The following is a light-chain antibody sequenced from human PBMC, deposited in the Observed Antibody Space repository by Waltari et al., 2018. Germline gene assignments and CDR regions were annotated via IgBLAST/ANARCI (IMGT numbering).Light chain of an antibody. J-gene: IGLJ3*02. V-gene: IGLV2-14*01. CDR2: EVM. CDR3: SSYTSSSTLGV. CDR1: SSDVGGYNF. Sequence: QSALTQPASVSGSPGQSLTISCTGTSSDVGGYNFVSWYHQPPGKAPQRMIYEVMNGPSGVSNRFSGSKSGNTASLTISGLQAEYEADYYCSSYTSSSTLGVFGGGTKLTVL.